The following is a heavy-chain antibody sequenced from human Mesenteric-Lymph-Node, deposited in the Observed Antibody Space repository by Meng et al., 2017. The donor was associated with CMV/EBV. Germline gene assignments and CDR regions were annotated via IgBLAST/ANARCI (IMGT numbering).Heavy chain of an antibody. Sequence: SETLSLTCAVYGESFSGFYWTWIRQPPGKGLEWIGEIDVSGSTKYNPSLKSRVTISVDTSKSQFSLDLNSMTAADTAVYYCARGRIFGGTYPDYWGPGTQVTVSS. CDR2: IDVSGST. CDR3: ARGRIFGGTYPDY. D-gene: IGHD1-26*01. J-gene: IGHJ4*02. V-gene: IGHV4-34*01. CDR1: GESFSGFY.